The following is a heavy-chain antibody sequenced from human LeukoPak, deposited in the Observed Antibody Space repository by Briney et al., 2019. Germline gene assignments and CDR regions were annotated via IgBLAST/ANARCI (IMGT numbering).Heavy chain of an antibody. D-gene: IGHD3-10*01. CDR3: ARGGAAGDYYYYGMDV. J-gene: IGHJ6*02. CDR1: GYTFTSYG. Sequence: ASVKVSCKASGYTFTSYGISWVRQAPGQGLEWMGWISAYNGNTNYAQKLQGRVTMTTDTSTSTAYMELRCLRSDDTAVYYCARGGAAGDYYYYGMDVWGQGTTVTVSS. CDR2: ISAYNGNT. V-gene: IGHV1-18*01.